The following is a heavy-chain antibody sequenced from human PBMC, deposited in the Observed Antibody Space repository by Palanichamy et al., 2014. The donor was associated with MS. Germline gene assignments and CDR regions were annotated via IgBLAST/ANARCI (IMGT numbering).Heavy chain of an antibody. V-gene: IGHV3-23*01. CDR2: IIGSGDRI. D-gene: IGHD2/OR15-2a*01. J-gene: IGHJ4*02. CDR3: AKGRGFWESGTYFLDF. CDR1: GFTFTTYA. Sequence: EVQLLESGGGLVQPGGSLRISCAASGFTFTTYAMNWVRQAPGKGLEWASSIIGSGDRIYYADFVKGRFTISRDNSKNMVYLQMNSLRAEDSATYFCAKGRGFWESGTYFLDFWGQGMLVTVSS.